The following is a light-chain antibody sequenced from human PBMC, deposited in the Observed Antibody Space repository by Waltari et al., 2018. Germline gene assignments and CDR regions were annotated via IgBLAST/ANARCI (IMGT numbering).Light chain of an antibody. V-gene: IGKV3-15*01. CDR1: QIIASN. Sequence: ETVVTQSPATLSVSPGETATLTCRASQIIASNLAWYQQKPGQPPRLRIHSASSRGTGVPTRFSGSRSGTQFTLTINSLQSEDAAVYYCHQYNNWPPWTFGQGTKVEIK. CDR3: HQYNNWPPWT. CDR2: SAS. J-gene: IGKJ1*01.